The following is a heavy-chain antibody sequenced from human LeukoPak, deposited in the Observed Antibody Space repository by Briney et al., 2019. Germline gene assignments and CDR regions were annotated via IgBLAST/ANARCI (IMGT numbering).Heavy chain of an antibody. CDR3: ARGIGDFRIAAAGRAYWYFDL. CDR2: INHSGST. CDR1: GGSFSGYY. V-gene: IGHV4-34*01. Sequence: SETLSLTCAVYGGSFSGYYWSWIRQPPGKGLEWIGEINHSGSTNYNPSLKSRVTISVDTSKNQFSLKLSSVTAADTAVYYCARGIGDFRIAAAGRAYWYFDLWGRGTLVTVSS. D-gene: IGHD6-13*01. J-gene: IGHJ2*01.